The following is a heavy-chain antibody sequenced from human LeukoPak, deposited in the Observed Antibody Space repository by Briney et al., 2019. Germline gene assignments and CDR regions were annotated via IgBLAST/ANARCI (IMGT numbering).Heavy chain of an antibody. CDR3: ARDREGSPGTFDI. CDR2: ISSSSSYI. Sequence: GGSLRLSCAASGFTFSSYSMNWVRQAPGKGLEWVSSISSSSSYIYYADSVKGRFTISRDNAKNSLYLQMNSLRAEDTAVYYCARDREGSPGTFDIWGQGTMVTVSS. V-gene: IGHV3-21*01. CDR1: GFTFSSYS. D-gene: IGHD1-26*01. J-gene: IGHJ3*02.